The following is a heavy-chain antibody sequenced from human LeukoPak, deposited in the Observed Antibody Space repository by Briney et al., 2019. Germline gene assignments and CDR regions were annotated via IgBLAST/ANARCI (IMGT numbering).Heavy chain of an antibody. CDR1: GYSISSGYY. D-gene: IGHD1-26*01. J-gene: IGHJ4*02. CDR2: IYHSGST. V-gene: IGHV4-38-2*02. Sequence: SETLSLTCNVSGYSISSGYYWGWIRQPPGKGLEWIGYIYHSGSTYYNPSLKSRVTISVDRSKNQFSLKLSSVTAADTAVYYCARGEVGATYFDYWGQGTLVTVSS. CDR3: ARGEVGATYFDY.